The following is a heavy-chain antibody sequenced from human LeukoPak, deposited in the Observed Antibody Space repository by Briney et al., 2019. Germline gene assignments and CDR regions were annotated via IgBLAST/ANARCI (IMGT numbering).Heavy chain of an antibody. CDR3: ASWPVEMDAIREDNWLDP. CDR2: IYYSGAA. V-gene: IGHV4-59*08. D-gene: IGHD5-24*01. CDR1: GASISGPS. J-gene: IGHJ5*02. Sequence: PSETLSLTCTVSGASISGPSWNWIRQPPGKGLEWIGRIYYSGAANYNPSLKGRVTMSIDTSKNQFSLKLSSVTAAHTNVYFCASWPVEMDAIREDNWLDPWGQGTLVTVSS.